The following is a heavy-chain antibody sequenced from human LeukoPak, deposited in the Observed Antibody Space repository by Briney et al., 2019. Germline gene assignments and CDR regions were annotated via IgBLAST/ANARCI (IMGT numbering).Heavy chain of an antibody. CDR3: ARDAYEAVAAAGATDY. CDR2: IYYSGST. Sequence: PSETVSLTCTVSGGSISSGDYYWSWIRQPPGKGLEWIGYIYYSGSTYYNPSLKSRVTISVDTSKNQFSLKLSSVTAADTAVYYCARDAYEAVAAAGATDYWGQGTLVTVSS. D-gene: IGHD6-13*01. J-gene: IGHJ4*02. V-gene: IGHV4-30-4*01. CDR1: GGSISSGDYY.